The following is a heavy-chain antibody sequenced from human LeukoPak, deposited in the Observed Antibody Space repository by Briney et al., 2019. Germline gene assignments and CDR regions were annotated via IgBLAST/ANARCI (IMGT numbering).Heavy chain of an antibody. CDR1: GGSFSGYY. Sequence: SETLSLTCAVYGGSFSGYYWSWIRQPPGKGLEWIGEINHSGSTNYNPSLKSRVTISVDTSKNQFSLKLSSVTATDTAVYYCARVRGYYDFWSGYYTGYFDYWGQGTLVTVSS. CDR3: ARVRGYYDFWSGYYTGYFDY. D-gene: IGHD3-3*01. CDR2: INHSGST. J-gene: IGHJ4*02. V-gene: IGHV4-34*01.